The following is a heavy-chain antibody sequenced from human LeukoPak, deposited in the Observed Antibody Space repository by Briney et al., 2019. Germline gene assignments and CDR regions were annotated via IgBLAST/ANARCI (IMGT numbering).Heavy chain of an antibody. CDR2: IYYSGST. V-gene: IGHV4-59*01. D-gene: IGHD3-10*01. Sequence: SETLSLTCTVSGGPISSYYWSWIRQPPGKGLEWIGYIYYSGSTNYNPSLKSRVTISVDTSKNQFSLKLSSVTAADTAVYYCARVIQGYYGSGSYYNSTPYYYYYYGMDVWGKGTTVTVSS. CDR3: ARVIQGYYGSGSYYNSTPYYYYYYGMDV. CDR1: GGPISSYY. J-gene: IGHJ6*04.